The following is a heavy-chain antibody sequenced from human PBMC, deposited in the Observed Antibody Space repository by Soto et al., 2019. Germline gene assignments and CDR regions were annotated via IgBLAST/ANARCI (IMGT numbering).Heavy chain of an antibody. Sequence: QVQLVQSGAEVKKPGASVKVSCKASGYTFTSYAMHWVRQAPGQRLEWMGWINAGNDNTKYSQKFQGRVTITRDTSASTAYMELSSLRSEDTAVYYCAIGSSFDYWGQGTLVTVSS. CDR3: AIGSSFDY. CDR1: GYTFTSYA. CDR2: INAGNDNT. V-gene: IGHV1-3*01. J-gene: IGHJ4*02. D-gene: IGHD6-6*01.